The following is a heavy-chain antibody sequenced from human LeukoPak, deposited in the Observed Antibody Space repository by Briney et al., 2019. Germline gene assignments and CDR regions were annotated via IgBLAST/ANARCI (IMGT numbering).Heavy chain of an antibody. CDR3: AREHHSGSYDDAFDI. J-gene: IGHJ3*02. V-gene: IGHV4-59*01. CDR2: IYYSGST. D-gene: IGHD1-26*01. Sequence: NSSETLSLTCTVSGGSISSYYWSWIRQPPGKGLEWIGYIYYSGSTNYNPSLESRVTISVDTSKNQFSLKLSSVTAADTAVYYCAREHHSGSYDDAFDIWGQGTMVTVSS. CDR1: GGSISSYY.